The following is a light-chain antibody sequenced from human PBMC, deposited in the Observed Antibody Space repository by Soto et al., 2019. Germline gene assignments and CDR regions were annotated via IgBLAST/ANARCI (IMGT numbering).Light chain of an antibody. Sequence: QSVLTQPPSASGSPGQSATISCTGXNSXFGGYDDVSWYQQHPGKAPKLLIYEVTKRPSGVPDRFSGSKSGNTASLTISGLQAEDEADYYCTSFSSSTSLYVFGTGTKVTLL. CDR1: NSXFGGYDD. CDR3: TSFSSSTSLYV. CDR2: EVT. V-gene: IGLV2-8*01. J-gene: IGLJ1*01.